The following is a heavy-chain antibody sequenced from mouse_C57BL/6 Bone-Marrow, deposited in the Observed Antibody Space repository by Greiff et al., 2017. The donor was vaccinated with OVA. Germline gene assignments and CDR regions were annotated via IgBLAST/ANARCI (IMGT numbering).Heavy chain of an antibody. Sequence: QVQLQQSGAELVMPGASVKLSCKASGYTFTSYWMHWVKQRPGQGLEWIGEIDPSDSYTNYNQKFKGKSTLTVDKSSSTAYMQLSSLTSEDSAVYYCARLVYYGSSYYFDYWGQGTTLTVSS. CDR3: ARLVYYGSSYYFDY. J-gene: IGHJ2*01. V-gene: IGHV1-69*01. D-gene: IGHD1-1*01. CDR1: GYTFTSYW. CDR2: IDPSDSYT.